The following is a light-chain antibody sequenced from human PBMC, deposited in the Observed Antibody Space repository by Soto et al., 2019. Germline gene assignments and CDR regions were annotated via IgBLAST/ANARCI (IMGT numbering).Light chain of an antibody. Sequence: DIQLTQPPSSLSASLGDRVTISCRASQNIDNYLHWYQQKSGKAPVALIYAASSLRAGGSSRFCGSGYGTEFSLTINNLQPADVATYYYQQSSSSPPITFGQGTLLDI. CDR1: QNIDNY. V-gene: IGKV1-39*01. CDR2: AAS. J-gene: IGKJ5*01. CDR3: QQSSSSPPIT.